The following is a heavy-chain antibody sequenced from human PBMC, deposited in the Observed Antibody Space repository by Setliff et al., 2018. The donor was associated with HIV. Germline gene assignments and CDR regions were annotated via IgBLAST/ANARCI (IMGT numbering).Heavy chain of an antibody. D-gene: IGHD1-26*01. CDR3: ATGRLRATSPFDN. CDR1: GFTFSPYA. V-gene: IGHV3-33*01. Sequence: GGSLRLSCATSGFTFSPYAIHWVRQAPGMGLEWVAMIWADEITKFYADSVKGRFTISRDNSRDTLYLQMSSLRAEDTAVYYCATGRLRATSPFDNWGQGTLVTVSS. CDR2: IWADEITK. J-gene: IGHJ4*02.